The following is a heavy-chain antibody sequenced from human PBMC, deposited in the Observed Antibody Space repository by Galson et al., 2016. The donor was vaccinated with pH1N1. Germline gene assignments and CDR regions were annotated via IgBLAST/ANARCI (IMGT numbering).Heavy chain of an antibody. CDR1: GFTFDAFA. CDR3: AKDHCSHGDTYCFYFDL. V-gene: IGHV3-9*01. CDR2: ITWNSHVI. J-gene: IGHJ2*01. Sequence: SLRISCAASGFTFDAFAMHWVRQVPGKGLEWVSVITWNSHVIDYADSVKGRFTISRDNARNSLYLQMNKLRPEDTAFYYCAKDHCSHGDTYCFYFDLWGRGTLVTVSS. D-gene: IGHD2-21*01.